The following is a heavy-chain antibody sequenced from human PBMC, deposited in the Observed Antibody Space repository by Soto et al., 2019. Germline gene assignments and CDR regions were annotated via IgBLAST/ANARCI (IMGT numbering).Heavy chain of an antibody. CDR2: ISSSSSTI. D-gene: IGHD6-6*01. V-gene: IGHV3-11*01. Sequence: PGGSLRLSCAASGFTFSDFYMNWMRQAPGKGLEWVSYISSSSSTIHYADSVKGRFTISRDNAKNSLYLQMNSLRVEDTAVYYCARSSRSWIGIFDYWGQGTLVTVSS. CDR3: ARSSRSWIGIFDY. J-gene: IGHJ4*02. CDR1: GFTFSDFY.